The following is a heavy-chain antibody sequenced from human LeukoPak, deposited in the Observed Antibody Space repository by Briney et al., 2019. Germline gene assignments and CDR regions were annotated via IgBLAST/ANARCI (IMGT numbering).Heavy chain of an antibody. CDR3: ARDIKLSKESLYSYGFDY. J-gene: IGHJ4*02. CDR2: IYTSGST. Sequence: PSETLSLTCSVSGDSISSNYWSWIRQPAGKGLEWIGRIYTSGSTNYNPSLKSRVTMSVDTSKNQFSLKLSSVTAADTAVYYCARDIKLSKESLYSYGFDYWGQGTLVTVSS. V-gene: IGHV4-4*07. D-gene: IGHD5-18*01. CDR1: GDSISSNY.